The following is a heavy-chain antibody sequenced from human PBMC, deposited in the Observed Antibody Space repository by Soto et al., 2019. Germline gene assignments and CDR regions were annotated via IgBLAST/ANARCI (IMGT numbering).Heavy chain of an antibody. CDR1: GGSLSSSSYY. CDR2: IYYSGST. D-gene: IGHD6-6*01. V-gene: IGHV4-39*02. J-gene: IGHJ6*03. CDR3: ARESIAARDYYHYMDV. Sequence: SETLSLTCTVSGGSLSSSSYYWGWIRQPPGKGLEWIGSIYYSGSTYYNPSLKSRVTISVDTSKNQFSLKLSSVTAADTAVYYCARESIAARDYYHYMDVWGKGTTVPVSS.